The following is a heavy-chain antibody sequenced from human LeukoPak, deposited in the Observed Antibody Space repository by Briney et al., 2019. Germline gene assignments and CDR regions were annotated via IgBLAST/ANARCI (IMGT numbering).Heavy chain of an antibody. J-gene: IGHJ4*02. Sequence: PSETLSLTCTVSGGSISSSSYYWGWIRQPPGKGLEWIGSIYYSGSTYYNPSLKSRVTISVDTSKNQFSLKLSSVTAADTAVYYCATVEPGYIVATTSGITFDYWGQGTLVTVSS. CDR2: IYYSGST. V-gene: IGHV4-39*01. D-gene: IGHD5-12*01. CDR1: GGSISSSSYY. CDR3: ATVEPGYIVATTSGITFDY.